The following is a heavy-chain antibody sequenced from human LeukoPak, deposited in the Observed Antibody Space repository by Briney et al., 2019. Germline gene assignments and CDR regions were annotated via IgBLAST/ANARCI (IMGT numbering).Heavy chain of an antibody. V-gene: IGHV1-69*04. J-gene: IGHJ4*02. CDR2: IIPILGIA. CDR1: GGTFSSYA. CDR3: ARDRSGYGDSYDY. D-gene: IGHD4-17*01. Sequence: SVKVSCKASGGTFSSYAISWVRQAPGQGLEWMGRIIPILGIANYAQKFQGRVTITADKSTSTAYMELSSLRSEDTAVYYCARDRSGYGDSYDYWGQGTLVTVSS.